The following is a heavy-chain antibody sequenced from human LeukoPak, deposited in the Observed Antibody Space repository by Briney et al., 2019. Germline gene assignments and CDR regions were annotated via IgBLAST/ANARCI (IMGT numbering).Heavy chain of an antibody. Sequence: HSGGSLRLSCAASGFTVSTNYMSWVRQAPGKGLEWVSIIYSAGNTYYADSVKGRFTISRDNAKNSLYLQMNSLRAEDTAVYYCARDIVGATGDAFDIWGQGTMVTVSS. CDR2: IYSAGNT. CDR1: GFTVSTNY. V-gene: IGHV3-66*01. J-gene: IGHJ3*02. CDR3: ARDIVGATGDAFDI. D-gene: IGHD1-26*01.